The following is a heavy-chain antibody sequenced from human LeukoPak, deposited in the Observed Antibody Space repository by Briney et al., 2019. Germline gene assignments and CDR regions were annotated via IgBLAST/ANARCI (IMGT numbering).Heavy chain of an antibody. V-gene: IGHV1-2*02. J-gene: IGHJ1*01. CDR2: VNPNDGGT. Sequence: ASVKVSCKASGYTFTGYYIHWVRQAPGQGLEWMGWVNPNDGGTNYAQKFQGRVTMTWDTSITTAYMELSSLTSDDTAVYFCARDLNISWTGYFQPWGQGTLVTVSS. D-gene: IGHD6-13*01. CDR3: ARDLNISWTGYFQP. CDR1: GYTFTGYY.